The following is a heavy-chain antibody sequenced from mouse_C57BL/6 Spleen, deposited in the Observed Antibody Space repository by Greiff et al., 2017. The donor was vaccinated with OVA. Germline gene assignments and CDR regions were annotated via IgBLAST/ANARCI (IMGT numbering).Heavy chain of an antibody. CDR2: IYPGDGDT. V-gene: IGHV1-82*01. CDR1: GYAFSSSW. D-gene: IGHD2-5*01. Sequence: VKLQESGPELVKPGASVKISCKASGYAFSSSWMNWVKQRPGKGLEWIGRIYPGDGDTNYNGKFKGKATLTADKSSSTAYMQLSSLTSEDSAVYFWARRGYSNYGYFDYWGQGTTLTVSS. CDR3: ARRGYSNYGYFDY. J-gene: IGHJ2*01.